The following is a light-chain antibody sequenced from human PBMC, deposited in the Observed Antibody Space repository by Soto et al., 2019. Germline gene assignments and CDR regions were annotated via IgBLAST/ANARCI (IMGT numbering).Light chain of an antibody. CDR1: QSISSSY. V-gene: IGKV3D-15*01. CDR3: QQYNNWPPLT. Sequence: EVVLTQSPGTLSLSPGERATLSCRASQSISSSYLAWYQQKPGQAPRLLVYGASSRATGIPARFSGSGSGTEFTLTISSLQSEDFAVYYCQQYNNWPPLTFGQGTKVDI. J-gene: IGKJ1*01. CDR2: GAS.